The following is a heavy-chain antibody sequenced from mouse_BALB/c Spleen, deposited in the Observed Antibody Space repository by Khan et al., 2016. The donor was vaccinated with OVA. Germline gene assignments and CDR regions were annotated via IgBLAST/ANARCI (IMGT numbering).Heavy chain of an antibody. CDR3: ARPYYGSAWFTY. V-gene: IGHV2-9*02. D-gene: IGHD1-1*01. J-gene: IGHJ3*01. CDR1: GFSLTNYG. CDR2: MWADGST. Sequence: QVQLKESGPGLVAPSQSLSIICTVSGFSLTNYGVHWVRQPPGKGLEWLGVMWADGSTNYNSALMSRLSISIDNSKSQAFLKMISLQTDDTAMYYCARPYYGSAWFTYWGQGTLVTVSA.